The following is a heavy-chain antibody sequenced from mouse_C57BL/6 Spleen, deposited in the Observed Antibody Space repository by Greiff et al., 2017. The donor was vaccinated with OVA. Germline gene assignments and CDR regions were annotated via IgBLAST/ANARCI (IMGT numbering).Heavy chain of an antibody. D-gene: IGHD2-1*01. V-gene: IGHV1-85*01. CDR3: ARGGNYPYWYFDV. Sequence: VQLQQSGPELVKPGASVKLSCKASGYTFTSYDINWVKQRPGQGLEWIGWIYPRDGSTKYNEKFKGKATLTVDTSSSTAYMELHSLPSEDSAVYFCARGGNYPYWYFDVWGTGTTVTVSS. CDR2: IYPRDGST. J-gene: IGHJ1*03. CDR1: GYTFTSYD.